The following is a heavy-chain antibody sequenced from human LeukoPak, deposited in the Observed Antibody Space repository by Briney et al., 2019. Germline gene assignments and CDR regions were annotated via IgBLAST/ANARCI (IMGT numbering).Heavy chain of an antibody. CDR3: AKDRVRGAQEYYFDY. J-gene: IGHJ4*02. CDR2: MSYDGSNK. V-gene: IGHV3-30*18. Sequence: GGSLRLSCAASGFTFSSYGMHWVRQAPGKGLEWVAVMSYDGSNKYYADSVKGRFTISRDNSKNTLYLQMNSLRAEDTAVYYCAKDRVRGAQEYYFDYWGQGTLVTVSS. D-gene: IGHD3-10*01. CDR1: GFTFSSYG.